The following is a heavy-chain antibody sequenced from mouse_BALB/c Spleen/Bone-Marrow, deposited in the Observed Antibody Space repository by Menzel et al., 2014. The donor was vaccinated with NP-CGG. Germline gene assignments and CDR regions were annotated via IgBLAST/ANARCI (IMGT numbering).Heavy chain of an antibody. J-gene: IGHJ3*01. CDR3: ARSSSYDYDVGFAY. Sequence: EVNLVESGPGLVKPSQSLSLTCIVTGYSITRDYAWNWIRQFPVNKLEWMGYISYSGSTTYNPSLESRISITRDTSKNQFFLQLNSVTTEDTATYDCARSSSYDYDVGFAYWGQGTLVTVSA. D-gene: IGHD2-4*01. CDR2: ISYSGST. CDR1: GYSITRDYA. V-gene: IGHV3-2*02.